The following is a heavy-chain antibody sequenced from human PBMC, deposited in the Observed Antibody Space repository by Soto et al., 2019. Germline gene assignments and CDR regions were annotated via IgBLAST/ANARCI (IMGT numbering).Heavy chain of an antibody. CDR1: GGTFSSYA. CDR2: IIPIFGTA. Sequence: SVKVSCKASGGTFSSYAISWVRQAPGQGLEWMGGIIPIFGTANYAQKFQGRVTITADKSTSTAYMELSSLRSEDTAVYYCATLNVGEYPASLPSIYYCYGMDVWGQGTTVTVSS. D-gene: IGHD3-10*02. V-gene: IGHV1-69*06. CDR3: ATLNVGEYPASLPSIYYCYGMDV. J-gene: IGHJ6*02.